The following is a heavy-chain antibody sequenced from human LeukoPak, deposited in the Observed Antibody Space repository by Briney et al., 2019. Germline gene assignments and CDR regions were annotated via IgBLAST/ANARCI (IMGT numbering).Heavy chain of an antibody. D-gene: IGHD3-10*01. CDR3: TTDLGITMVRGVIIL. CDR2: IKSESDGGTT. V-gene: IGHV3-15*01. Sequence: GGSLRLSCAASGFTFRNAWMSWVRQAPGKGLEWVGRIKSESDGGTTDYAAPVKGRFTISRDDSKNTLYLQMSSLNTEDTAVYYCTTDLGITMVRGVIILWGQGTLVTVSS. CDR1: GFTFRNAW. J-gene: IGHJ4*02.